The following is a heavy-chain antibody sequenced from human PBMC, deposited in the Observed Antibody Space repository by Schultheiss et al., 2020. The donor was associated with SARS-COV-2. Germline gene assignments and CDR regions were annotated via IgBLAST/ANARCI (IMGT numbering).Heavy chain of an antibody. CDR3: TTDRAGIAVAD. J-gene: IGHJ4*02. D-gene: IGHD6-19*01. Sequence: GGSLRLSCAASGFTFSSYDMHWVRQATGKGLEWVSAISGSGGSTYYADSVKGRFTISRDNSKNTLYLQMNSLKTEDTAVYYCTTDRAGIAVADWGQGTLVTVSS. CDR2: ISGSGGST. V-gene: IGHV3-23*01. CDR1: GFTFSSYD.